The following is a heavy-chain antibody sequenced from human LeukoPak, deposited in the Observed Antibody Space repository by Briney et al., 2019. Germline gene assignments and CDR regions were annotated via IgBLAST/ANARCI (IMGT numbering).Heavy chain of an antibody. CDR1: GGSISNNNW. CDR2: IYHSGTT. J-gene: IGHJ5*02. Sequence: SGTLSLTCSVSGGSISNNNWWSWVRQSPGKGLEWLGNIYHSGTTHYNPSLKSRATISVDKSKNQFSLKLNSVTAADTAVYYCAIKPPSGWFGTGWLDPWGQGTLVTVSS. CDR3: AIKPPSGWFGTGWLDP. V-gene: IGHV4-4*02. D-gene: IGHD3-10*01.